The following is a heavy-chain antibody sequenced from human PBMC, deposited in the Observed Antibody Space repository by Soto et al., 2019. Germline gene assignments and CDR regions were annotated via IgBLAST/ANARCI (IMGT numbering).Heavy chain of an antibody. Sequence: EVQLVESGGGLVQPGGSLRLSWAASGVTFSSYSMNWVLQAPGKGLEWVSYISSSSSTIYYAASVKGRFTISRDNANNSLYLQMNSLRDEDTAVYYCARDFVDCGGDCYLFDYWGQGTLVTFS. D-gene: IGHD2-21*02. CDR1: GVTFSSYS. CDR2: ISSSSSTI. CDR3: ARDFVDCGGDCYLFDY. V-gene: IGHV3-48*02. J-gene: IGHJ4*02.